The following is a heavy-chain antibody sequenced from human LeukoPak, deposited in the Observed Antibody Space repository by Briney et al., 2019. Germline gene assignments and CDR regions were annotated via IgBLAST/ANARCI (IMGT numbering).Heavy chain of an antibody. Sequence: PGRSLRLSCAASGFTFSSYAMHWVRQAPGKGLKWVAVISYDGSNKYYPDSVKGRFTISRDNSKNTLYLQMNSLRAEDTAVYYCAKDVGVSRDNRPKRFDYWGQGILVTVSS. D-gene: IGHD1-26*01. CDR3: AKDVGVSRDNRPKRFDY. J-gene: IGHJ4*02. V-gene: IGHV3-30-3*01. CDR2: ISYDGSNK. CDR1: GFTFSSYA.